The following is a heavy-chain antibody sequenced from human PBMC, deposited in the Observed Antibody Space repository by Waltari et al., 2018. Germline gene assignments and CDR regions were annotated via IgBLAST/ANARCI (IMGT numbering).Heavy chain of an antibody. J-gene: IGHJ4*02. CDR1: GGTFSSYA. CDR2: IIPIFGTA. V-gene: IGHV1-69*12. Sequence: QVQLVQSGAEVKKPGSSVKVSCKASGGTFSSYAISWVRQAPGQGLEWMGGIIPIFGTANYAQKFQCRVTITADESTSTAYMELSSLRSEDTAVYYCARGRIGYGGNSAYYFDYWGQGTLVTVSS. D-gene: IGHD4-17*01. CDR3: ARGRIGYGGNSAYYFDY.